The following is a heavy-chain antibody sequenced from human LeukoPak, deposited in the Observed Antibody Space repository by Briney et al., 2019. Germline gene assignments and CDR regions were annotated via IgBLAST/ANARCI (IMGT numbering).Heavy chain of an antibody. V-gene: IGHV3-15*01. Sequence: GGSLRLSCAAPGFTLSDAWMSWVRQAPGKGLEWVGRIKRKSDGGTTDYAAPVKGRFTISRDDSKNTLYLQMNSLKTEDTAVYYCTTDYYGSGSYPDAFDIWGRGTMVTVSS. CDR3: TTDYYGSGSYPDAFDI. J-gene: IGHJ3*02. D-gene: IGHD3-10*01. CDR1: GFTLSDAW. CDR2: IKRKSDGGTT.